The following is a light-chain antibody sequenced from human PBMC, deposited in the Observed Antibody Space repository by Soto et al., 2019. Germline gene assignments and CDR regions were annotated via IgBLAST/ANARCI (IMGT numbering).Light chain of an antibody. V-gene: IGKV1-5*01. CDR3: QQYKSYSPIT. Sequence: DIQMTQSPSTLSASVGDRVTITCRASQTITRWMAWYQQKPGKAPKLLIYDASNLQSGVPSRFSGSVSGTEFTLTISSLQPDDFATYYCQQYKSYSPITFGQGTRLEIK. CDR2: DAS. J-gene: IGKJ5*01. CDR1: QTITRW.